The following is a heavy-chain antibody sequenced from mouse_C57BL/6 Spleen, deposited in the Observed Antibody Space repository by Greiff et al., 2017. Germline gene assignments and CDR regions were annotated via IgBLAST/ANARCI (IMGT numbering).Heavy chain of an antibody. D-gene: IGHD3-3*01. CDR3: ARGGPGYFDY. CDR1: GYTFTSYW. Sequence: VQLQQPGAELVMPGASVKLSCKASGYTFTSYWMHWVKQRPGQGLEWIGEIDPSDSYTNYNQKFKGKSTLTVDKSSSTAYMQLSSLTSEDSAVYYCARGGPGYFDYWGQGTTRTVSS. J-gene: IGHJ2*01. V-gene: IGHV1-69*01. CDR2: IDPSDSYT.